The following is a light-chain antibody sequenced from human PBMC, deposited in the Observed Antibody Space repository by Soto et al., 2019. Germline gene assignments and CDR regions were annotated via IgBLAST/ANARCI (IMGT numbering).Light chain of an antibody. Sequence: QSALTQPASVSGSPGQSITISCTGTSSDVGGYNYVSWYQQHPGKAPKLMIYEVSNRPSGVSNRFSGSKSGNTASLTISGLQAEEAADYYCRSYTSSSTPVFGGGTKLTVL. V-gene: IGLV2-14*01. CDR3: RSYTSSSTPV. CDR1: SSDVGGYNY. CDR2: EVS. J-gene: IGLJ2*01.